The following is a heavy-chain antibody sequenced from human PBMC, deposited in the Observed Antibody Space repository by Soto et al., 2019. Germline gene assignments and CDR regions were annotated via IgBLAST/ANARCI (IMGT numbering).Heavy chain of an antibody. J-gene: IGHJ4*02. CDR3: ARGSVFIGLDY. V-gene: IGHV3-21*01. CDR1: GFIFSRYS. D-gene: IGHD3-3*01. CDR2: IGTSGSYI. Sequence: EVQLVESGGGLVKPGGSLRLSCAVSGFIFSRYSMNWVRQAPGKGLEWVSSIGTSGSYIYVTDSVKGRFTISRDNTKVSLYLQMNRLRAEDTAIYYCARGSVFIGLDYWGQGTPVTVSS.